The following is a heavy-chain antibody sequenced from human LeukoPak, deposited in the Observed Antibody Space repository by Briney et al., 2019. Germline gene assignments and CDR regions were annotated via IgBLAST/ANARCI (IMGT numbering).Heavy chain of an antibody. V-gene: IGHV3-74*01. Sequence: GGSLRLSCAASGFTFSSFWLDWVRQVPGKGLMWVSRINEDGSITNYVDSVKGRFTISRDISKNTLNLQMNSLRPEDTAVYYCARDARRGSPDYFDYWGQGTLVTVSS. CDR3: ARDARRGSPDYFDY. CDR1: GFTFSSFW. J-gene: IGHJ4*02. CDR2: INEDGSIT. D-gene: IGHD3-10*01.